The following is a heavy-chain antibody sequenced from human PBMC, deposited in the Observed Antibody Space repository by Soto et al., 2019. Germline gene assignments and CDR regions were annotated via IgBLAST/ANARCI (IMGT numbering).Heavy chain of an antibody. V-gene: IGHV4-61*01. J-gene: IGHJ6*02. CDR3: ATDFRLPVDLGGYYYYGMDV. CDR2: IYYTGNT. D-gene: IGHD3-16*01. Sequence: PSETLSLTCPVSGWSVSSGSYYWSWIRQPPGKGLEWIGYIYYTGNTNYSPSLKSRVTISVDTSRNQFSLKLSSVTAADTAIYYCATDFRLPVDLGGYYYYGMDVWGQGTTVTVSS. CDR1: GWSVSSGSYY.